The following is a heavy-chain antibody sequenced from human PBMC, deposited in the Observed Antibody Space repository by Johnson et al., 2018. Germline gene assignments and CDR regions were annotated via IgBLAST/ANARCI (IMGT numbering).Heavy chain of an antibody. D-gene: IGHD2/OR15-2a*01. CDR2: IRRKAKNYAT. V-gene: IGHV3-73*01. CDR1: GFNFNVSS. CDR3: TRSLYCDTTKCFGLDV. J-gene: IGHJ6*02. Sequence: EVQLVESGGGLVQPGGSLKLSCAASGFNFNVSSMHWVRQASGKGLEWLGRIRRKAKNYATTYLPSVRGRFDIFRDDSKNMVFLQMNSRKTEDTAVYYCTRSLYCDTTKCFGLDVWGQGTTVTVSS.